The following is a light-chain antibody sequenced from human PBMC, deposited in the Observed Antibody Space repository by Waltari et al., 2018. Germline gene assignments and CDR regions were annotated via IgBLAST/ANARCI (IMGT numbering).Light chain of an antibody. CDR3: HVWHPHLDPGV. V-gene: IGLV3-21*04. CDR1: NIGTYS. CDR2: YDS. J-gene: IGLJ1*01. Sequence: SYVLPPPPSVSVAPGETATITCGGYNIGTYSVSWYRQMPGPAPVLVIFYDSDRPSGIPDRFSGSNSGNTATLTISRVEAGDEARYYCHVWHPHLDPGVFGTGTEVTVL.